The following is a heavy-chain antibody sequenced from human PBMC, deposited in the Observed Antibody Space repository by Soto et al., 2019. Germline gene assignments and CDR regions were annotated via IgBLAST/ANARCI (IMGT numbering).Heavy chain of an antibody. CDR2: ISYDGSNK. CDR1: GFTFTDYW. J-gene: IGHJ6*02. D-gene: IGHD6-19*01. Sequence: GGSLRLSCAASGFTFTDYWMSWVRQAPGKGLEWVAVISYDGSNKYYADSVKGRFTISRDNSKNTLYLQMNSLRAEDTAVYYCAKVESSGRYYYYGMDVWGQGTTVTVSS. CDR3: AKVESSGRYYYYGMDV. V-gene: IGHV3-30*18.